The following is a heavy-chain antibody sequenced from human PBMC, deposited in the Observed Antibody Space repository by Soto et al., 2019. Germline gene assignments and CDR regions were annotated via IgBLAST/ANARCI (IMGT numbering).Heavy chain of an antibody. Sequence: QVQLVESGGGVVQPGRSLRLSCAASGFTFSSYGMHWVRQAPGKGLEWVAVISSDGSNKYYADSVKGRFTISRDNSKNTLYLQMNGLRAEDTAVYSCVGGYYFGDYWGQGTLVTVSS. CDR3: VGGYYFGDY. V-gene: IGHV3-30*03. D-gene: IGHD3-22*01. CDR1: GFTFSSYG. J-gene: IGHJ4*02. CDR2: ISSDGSNK.